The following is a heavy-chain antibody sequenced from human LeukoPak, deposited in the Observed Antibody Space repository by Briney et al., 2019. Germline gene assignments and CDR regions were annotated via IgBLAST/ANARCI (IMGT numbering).Heavy chain of an antibody. CDR3: ARQYSYVHPFDY. V-gene: IGHV4-61*02. J-gene: IGHJ4*02. D-gene: IGHD5-18*01. CDR2: IYTSGST. CDR1: GGSISSGSYY. Sequence: PSETLSLTCTVSGGSISSGSYYWSWIRQPAGKGLEWIGRIYTSGSTNYNPSLKSRVTISVDTSKNQFSLKLSSVTAADTAVYYCARQYSYVHPFDYWGQGTLVTVSS.